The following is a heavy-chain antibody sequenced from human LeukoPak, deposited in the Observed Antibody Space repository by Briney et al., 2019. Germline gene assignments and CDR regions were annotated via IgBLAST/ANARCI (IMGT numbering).Heavy chain of an antibody. CDR2: IWYDGSIQ. Sequence: GGSLRLSCAASGFTFSSYGMHWVRQAPGKGLEWVAAIWYDGSIQYYADSVKGRFTISRDNSKNPLYLQMDSLRAEDTAVYYCARAGYCSGGGCYGSDYWGQGTLVSVSS. CDR3: ARAGYCSGGGCYGSDY. CDR1: GFTFSSYG. V-gene: IGHV3-33*01. J-gene: IGHJ4*02. D-gene: IGHD2-15*01.